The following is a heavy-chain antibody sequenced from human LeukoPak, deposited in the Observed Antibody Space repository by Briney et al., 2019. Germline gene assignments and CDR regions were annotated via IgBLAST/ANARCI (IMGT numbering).Heavy chain of an antibody. CDR3: ARDTSSTWYFYAFDI. Sequence: PSETLSLTCTVSGYSISSGYYWGWIRQPPGKGLEWIGSIYHSGSTYYNPSLKSRVTISVDTSKNQFSLKLSSVTAADTAVYYCARDTSSTWYFYAFDIWGQGTMVTVSS. J-gene: IGHJ3*02. CDR2: IYHSGST. V-gene: IGHV4-38-2*02. CDR1: GYSISSGYY. D-gene: IGHD6-13*01.